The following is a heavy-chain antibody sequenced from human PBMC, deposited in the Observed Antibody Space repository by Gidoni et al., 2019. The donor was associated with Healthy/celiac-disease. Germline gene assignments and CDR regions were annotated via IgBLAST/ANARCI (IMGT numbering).Heavy chain of an antibody. D-gene: IGHD3-22*01. CDR3: ARLVTSPTAYYYDSSGIYFDL. V-gene: IGHV4-39*01. Sequence: STYYNPSLKSRVTISVDTSKNQFSLKLSSVTAADTAVYYCARLVTSPTAYYYDSSGIYFDLWGRGTLVTVSS. J-gene: IGHJ2*01. CDR2: ST.